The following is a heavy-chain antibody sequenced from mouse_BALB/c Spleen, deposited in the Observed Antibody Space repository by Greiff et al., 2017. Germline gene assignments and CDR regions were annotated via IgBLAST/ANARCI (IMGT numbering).Heavy chain of an antibody. J-gene: IGHJ4*01. V-gene: IGHV1-69*02. CDR2: IDPSDSYT. CDR1: GYTFTSYW. Sequence: QVQLQQPGAELVKPGASVKLSCKASGYTFTSYWMHWVKQRPGQGLEWIGEIDPSDSYTNYNQKFKGKATLTVDKSSSTAYMQLSSLTSEDSAVYYCARGCHGNYVGAMDDWGQGTSVTVFS. D-gene: IGHD2-1*01. CDR3: ARGCHGNYVGAMDD.